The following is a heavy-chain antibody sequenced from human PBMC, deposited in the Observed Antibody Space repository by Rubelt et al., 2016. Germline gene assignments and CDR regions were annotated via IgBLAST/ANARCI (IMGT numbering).Heavy chain of an antibody. CDR1: GYTFTNNY. Sequence: QVQLLQSGPEVQKPGASVKVSCKASGYTFTNNYMHWVRQSPGHGLEWLGMINPSGGSTTYAQKFQGRVPMIEDTTTDTAYMKLSSLRSEETAVYYCATVKHLSLESWGQGTLVTVSS. V-gene: IGHV1-46*01. J-gene: IGHJ4*02. CDR2: INPSGGST. CDR3: ATVKHLSLES.